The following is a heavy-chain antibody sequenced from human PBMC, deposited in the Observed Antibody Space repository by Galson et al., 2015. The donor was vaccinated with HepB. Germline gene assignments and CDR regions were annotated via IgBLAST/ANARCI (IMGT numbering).Heavy chain of an antibody. CDR3: AKVDDILTGAIDY. D-gene: IGHD3-9*01. CDR1: GFTFSSYA. J-gene: IGHJ4*02. Sequence: SLRLSCAASGFTFSSYAMSWVRQAPGKGLEWVSAISGSGGSTYYADSVKGRFTISRDNSKNTLYLQMNSLRAEDTAVYYCAKVDDILTGAIDYWGQGTLVTVSS. CDR2: ISGSGGST. V-gene: IGHV3-23*01.